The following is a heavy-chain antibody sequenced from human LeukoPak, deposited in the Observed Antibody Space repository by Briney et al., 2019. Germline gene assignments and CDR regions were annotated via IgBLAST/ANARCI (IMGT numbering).Heavy chain of an antibody. D-gene: IGHD6-13*01. CDR3: ASSLPRYSSSWYLFNY. CDR1: GFAFSSYG. J-gene: IGHJ4*02. CDR2: ISYDGSNK. Sequence: GRSLRLSCAASGFAFSSYGMHWVRQAPGKGLEWVAVISYDGSNKYYADSVKGRFTISRDNSKNTLYLQMNSLRAEDTAVYYCASSLPRYSSSWYLFNYWGQGTLVTVSS. V-gene: IGHV3-30*03.